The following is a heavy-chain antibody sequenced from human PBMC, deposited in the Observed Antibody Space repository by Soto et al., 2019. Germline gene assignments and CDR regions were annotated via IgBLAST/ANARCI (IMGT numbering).Heavy chain of an antibody. CDR2: VSAGGDMT. J-gene: IGHJ6*02. Sequence: DVQLLESGGHLVQPGGSLRLSCAASGFTFSSYAMSWVRQAPGKGLEWVSSVSAGGDMTYYSDSVKGRFTISRDNSHNARFLQMNSLRIEDTALYYCARGDRGGSGSPASYYCSGLDVWGQGATVTVS. CDR1: GFTFSSYA. V-gene: IGHV3-23*01. D-gene: IGHD1-26*01. CDR3: ARGDRGGSGSPASYYCSGLDV.